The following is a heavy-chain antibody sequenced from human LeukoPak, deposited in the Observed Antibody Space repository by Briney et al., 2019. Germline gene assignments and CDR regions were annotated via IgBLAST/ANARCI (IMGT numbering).Heavy chain of an antibody. CDR1: GGSISSSSYY. CDR2: IYYSGST. Sequence: PSETLSLTCTVSGGSISSSSYYWGWIRQPPGKGLEWIGSIYYSGSTYYNPSLKSRVTISVDTSKNQFSLKLSSVTAADTAVYYCARHSGPLYDSSGYYSDDAFDIWGQGTMITVSS. CDR3: ARHSGPLYDSSGYYSDDAFDI. J-gene: IGHJ3*02. V-gene: IGHV4-39*01. D-gene: IGHD3-22*01.